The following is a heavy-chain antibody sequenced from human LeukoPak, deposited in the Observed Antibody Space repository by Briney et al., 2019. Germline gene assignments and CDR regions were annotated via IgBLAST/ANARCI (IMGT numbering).Heavy chain of an antibody. Sequence: GGSLRLSCAASGFTFSSYTMNWVRQAPGKGLEWVSSITSSSSYIYYADSVKGRFTISRDNAKNSLYLQMNSLTAEDTAVYYCARDTYSGTYLDYWGQGTLVTVSS. CDR2: ITSSSSYI. CDR1: GFTFSSYT. CDR3: ARDTYSGTYLDY. J-gene: IGHJ4*02. D-gene: IGHD1-26*01. V-gene: IGHV3-21*01.